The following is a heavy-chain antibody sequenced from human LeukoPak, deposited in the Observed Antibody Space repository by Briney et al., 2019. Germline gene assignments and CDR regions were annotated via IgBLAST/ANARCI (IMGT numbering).Heavy chain of an antibody. Sequence: GGSLRLSCAASGFTFSSYSMNWVRQAPGKGLEWVSSITSSRSSIYYADSVKGRFTIPRDNVNNSLYLQMNSMRAEDTAVYYCARDGSPTSSGWYGPEDYWGQGTLVTVSS. CDR3: ARDGSPTSSGWYGPEDY. J-gene: IGHJ4*02. V-gene: IGHV3-21*01. CDR2: ITSSRSSI. D-gene: IGHD6-19*01. CDR1: GFTFSSYS.